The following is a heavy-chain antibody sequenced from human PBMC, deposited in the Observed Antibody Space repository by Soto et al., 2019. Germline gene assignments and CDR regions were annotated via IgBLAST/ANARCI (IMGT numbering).Heavy chain of an antibody. Sequence: SETLSLTCIVSGGSISSSSYYWGWIRQPPGKGLEWIGSIYYSGSTYYNPSLKSRVTISVDTSKSQFSLKLSSVTAADTAVYYCARPGYYYDSSGYHFDYWGQGTLVTVSS. CDR2: IYYSGST. V-gene: IGHV4-39*01. J-gene: IGHJ4*02. CDR1: GGSISSSSYY. CDR3: ARPGYYYDSSGYHFDY. D-gene: IGHD3-22*01.